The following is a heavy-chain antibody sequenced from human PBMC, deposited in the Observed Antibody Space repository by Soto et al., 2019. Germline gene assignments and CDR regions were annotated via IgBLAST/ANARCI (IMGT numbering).Heavy chain of an antibody. D-gene: IGHD4-17*01. Sequence: QVQLQESGPGLVKPSGTLSLTCAVSGFSISSSSWWSWVRQPPGKGLEWIGEIYHSGSTNYNPSRKSRVTISVDKSKKQLSLKLISVTAADTAVYYCARKDYGDGGFFDYWGQGNLVTVSS. CDR1: GFSISSSSW. J-gene: IGHJ4*02. CDR2: IYHSGST. CDR3: ARKDYGDGGFFDY. V-gene: IGHV4-4*02.